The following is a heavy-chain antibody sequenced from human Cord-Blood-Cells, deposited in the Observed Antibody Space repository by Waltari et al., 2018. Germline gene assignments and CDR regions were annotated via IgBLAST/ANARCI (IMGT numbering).Heavy chain of an antibody. V-gene: IGHV1-69*01. Sequence: QVQLVQSGAGVKKPGSSVKLSCKASGGTFSSHAISWVRTAPGQGLEWMGGIIPIFGTANDARKFQGRFTITADESTSTAYMELSSLSSEDTAVYYCARDRKKLHAFDIWGQGTMVTVSS. J-gene: IGHJ3*02. CDR3: ARDRKKLHAFDI. CDR1: GGTFSSHA. D-gene: IGHD2-15*01. CDR2: IIPIFGTA.